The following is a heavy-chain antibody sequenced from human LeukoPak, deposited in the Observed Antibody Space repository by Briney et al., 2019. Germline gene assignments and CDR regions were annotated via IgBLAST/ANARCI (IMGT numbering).Heavy chain of an antibody. CDR1: GFTFSNHN. Sequence: GGSLRLSCAASGFTFSNHNMNWVRQAPGKGLEWVSDISSSSRTIYYANSVKGRFTISRDNSKNTLYLQMNSLRAEDTAVYYCAKSEGHTEPYWGQGTLVTVSS. CDR3: AKSEGHTEPY. CDR2: ISSSSRTI. D-gene: IGHD1-14*01. V-gene: IGHV3-48*01. J-gene: IGHJ4*02.